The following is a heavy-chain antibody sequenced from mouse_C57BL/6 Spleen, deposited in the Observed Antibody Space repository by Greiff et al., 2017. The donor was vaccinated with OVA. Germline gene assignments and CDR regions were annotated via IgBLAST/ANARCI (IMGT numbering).Heavy chain of an antibody. CDR2: FYPGSGSI. V-gene: IGHV1-62-2*01. D-gene: IGHD1-1*01. CDR3: ARHEEGKYYYGSSPYYFDY. J-gene: IGHJ2*01. CDR1: GYTFTEYT. Sequence: QVQLQQSGAELVKPGASVKLSCKASGYTFTEYTIHWVKQRSGQGLEWIGWFYPGSGSIKYNEKFKDKATLTADKSSSTVYMELSRLTSEDSAVYFCARHEEGKYYYGSSPYYFDYWGQGTTLTVSS.